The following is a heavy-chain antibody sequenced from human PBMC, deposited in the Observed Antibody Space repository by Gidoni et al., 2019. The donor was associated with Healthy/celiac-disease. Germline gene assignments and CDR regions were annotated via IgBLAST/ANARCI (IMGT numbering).Heavy chain of an antibody. CDR2: IYYSRST. D-gene: IGHD3-3*02. CDR1: GGSISSSSYY. CDR3: ARQGIPGLAFIGWFDP. V-gene: IGHV4-39*01. J-gene: IGHJ5*02. Sequence: QLQLQESGPGLVKPSETLSLTCTVAGGSISSSSYYWGWIRQPPGKGLEWIGSIYYSRSTYYNPSLKSRVTISVDTSKNQFSLKLSSVTAADTAVYYCARQGIPGLAFIGWFDPWGQGTLVTVSS.